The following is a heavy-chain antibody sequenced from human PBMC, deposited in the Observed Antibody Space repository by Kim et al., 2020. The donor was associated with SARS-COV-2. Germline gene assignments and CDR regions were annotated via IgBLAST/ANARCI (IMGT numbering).Heavy chain of an antibody. Sequence: DSVKGRFTISRDNSKNTLYLQMNSLRAEDTAVYYCASKLPTYFFSYYIDYWGQGTLVTVSS. CDR3: ASKLPTYFFSYYIDY. D-gene: IGHD3-3*01. V-gene: IGHV3-23*01. J-gene: IGHJ4*02.